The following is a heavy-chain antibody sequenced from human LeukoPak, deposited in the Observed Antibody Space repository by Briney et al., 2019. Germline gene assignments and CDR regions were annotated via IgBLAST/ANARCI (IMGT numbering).Heavy chain of an antibody. V-gene: IGHV4-61*02. J-gene: IGHJ4*02. Sequence: SETLSLTCTVSGGSISSGSYYWSWIRQPAGKGLEWIGRIYTSGSTNYNPSLKSRVTISVDTSKNQFSLKLSSVTAADTAVYYCASQWLVDIRIDYWGQGTLVTVSS. D-gene: IGHD6-19*01. CDR2: IYTSGST. CDR1: GGSISSGSYY. CDR3: ASQWLVDIRIDY.